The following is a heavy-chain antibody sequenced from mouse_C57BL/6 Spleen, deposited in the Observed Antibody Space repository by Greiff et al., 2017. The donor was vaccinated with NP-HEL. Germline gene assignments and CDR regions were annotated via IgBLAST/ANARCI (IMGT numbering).Heavy chain of an antibody. CDR1: GYTFTDYN. V-gene: IGHV1-22*01. CDR2: INPNNGGT. Sequence: EVQLQQSGPELVKPGASVKMSCKASGYTFTDYNMHWVKQSHGKSLEWIGYINPNNGGTSYNQKFKGKATLTVNKSSSTAYMELRSLTSEDSAVYYCARGIYYDLYYFDYWGQGTTLTVSS. CDR3: ARGIYYDLYYFDY. D-gene: IGHD2-4*01. J-gene: IGHJ2*01.